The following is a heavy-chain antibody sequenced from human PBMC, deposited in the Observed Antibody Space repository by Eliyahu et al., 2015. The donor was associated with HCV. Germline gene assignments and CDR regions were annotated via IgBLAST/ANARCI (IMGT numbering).Heavy chain of an antibody. J-gene: IGHJ1*01. V-gene: IGHV3-7*01. D-gene: IGHD6-13*01. CDR1: GFTXSSYW. CDR3: AREIGGAGSY. CDR2: XNQXGSKI. Sequence: EVQLVESGGGLVQPGGSLXLXCVASGFTXSSYWVXWVRQAPGKGPEWVAXXNQXGSKIYYLXSVKGRFTISRDNAKNSVYLQMNSLRAEDTAVYFCAREIGGAGSYWGQGTLVTVSS.